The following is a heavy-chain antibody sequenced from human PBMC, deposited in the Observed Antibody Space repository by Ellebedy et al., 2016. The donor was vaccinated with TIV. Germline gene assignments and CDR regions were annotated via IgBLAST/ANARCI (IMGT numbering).Heavy chain of an antibody. CDR1: GGTFSSYA. CDR2: IIPILGIA. Sequence: AASVKVSCKASGGTFSSYAISWVRQAPGQGLEWMGRIIPILGIANYAQKFQGRVTITADKSTSTAYMELSSLRSEDTAVYYCARGRYGFAWFDPWGQGTLVTVSS. D-gene: IGHD5-18*01. CDR3: ARGRYGFAWFDP. V-gene: IGHV1-69*04. J-gene: IGHJ5*02.